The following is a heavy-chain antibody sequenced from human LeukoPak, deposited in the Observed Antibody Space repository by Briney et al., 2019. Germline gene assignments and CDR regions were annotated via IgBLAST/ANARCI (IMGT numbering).Heavy chain of an antibody. Sequence: SETLSLTCTVSGYSISSGFYWGWIRQPPGKGLECIGSIYHSGSTNYNPSLKSRVTISVDTSKNQFSLKLNSVTAADTAVYYCAKSNGYGLIDIWGQGTMVTVS. D-gene: IGHD3-10*01. V-gene: IGHV4-38-2*02. CDR2: IYHSGST. CDR3: AKSNGYGLIDI. CDR1: GYSISSGFY. J-gene: IGHJ3*02.